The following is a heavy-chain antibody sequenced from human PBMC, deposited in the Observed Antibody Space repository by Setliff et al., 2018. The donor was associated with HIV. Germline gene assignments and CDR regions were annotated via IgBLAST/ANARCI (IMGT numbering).Heavy chain of an antibody. V-gene: IGHV1-8*01. D-gene: IGHD6-13*01. CDR2: VNPNSGNT. Sequence: GASVKVSCKASGYTFTSYDINWVRQATGQGLEWMGWVNPNSGNTGYAQKFQGRVTMTRDTSTSTVYMELSSLRSEDTAVYYCARVGAAAGTAWYFDLWGRGTLVTVPQ. CDR1: GYTFTSYD. J-gene: IGHJ2*01. CDR3: ARVGAAAGTAWYFDL.